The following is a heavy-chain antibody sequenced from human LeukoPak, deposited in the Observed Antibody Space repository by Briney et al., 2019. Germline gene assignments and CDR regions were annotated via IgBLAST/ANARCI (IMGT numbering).Heavy chain of an antibody. CDR1: GDSLSEYY. V-gene: IGHV4-34*01. CDR2: INHSGST. J-gene: IGHJ5*02. CDR3: ARERAANNYYNCFDP. D-gene: IGHD1-1*01. Sequence: SKTLSLTCAVYGDSLSEYYWSWIRQPPGKALEWIGEINHSGSTNYNPSLKSRVTISVDKSARQFFLRLSPVTAADAAVYYCARERAANNYYNCFDPWGQGTQVTVSS.